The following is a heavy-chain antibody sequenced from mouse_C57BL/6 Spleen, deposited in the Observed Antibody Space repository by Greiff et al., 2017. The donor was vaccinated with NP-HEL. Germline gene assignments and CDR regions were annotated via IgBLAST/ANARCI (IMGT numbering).Heavy chain of an antibody. CDR1: GYTFTSYW. Sequence: QVQLQQPGAELVKPGASVKLSCKASGYTFTSYWMHWVKQRPGRGLEWIGRSDPNSGGTKYNEKFKSKATLTVDKPSSTAYMQLSSLTSEDSAVYYCARESDFYAMDYWGQGTSVTVSS. CDR3: ARESDFYAMDY. J-gene: IGHJ4*01. CDR2: SDPNSGGT. V-gene: IGHV1-72*01.